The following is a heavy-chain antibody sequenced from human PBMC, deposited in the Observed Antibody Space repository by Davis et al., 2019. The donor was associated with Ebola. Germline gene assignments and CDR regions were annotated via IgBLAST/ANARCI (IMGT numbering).Heavy chain of an antibody. J-gene: IGHJ5*02. CDR3: ASRSRITIFGVVTDKMYNWFDP. CDR1: GYTFTNYG. V-gene: IGHV1-18*04. Sequence: ASVKVSCKASGYTFTNYGITWVRQAPGQGLEWMGWINPHNGNTNYAQNVQGRVIMTSDTATTTAYMEVGSLRSDDTAVYYCASRSRITIFGVVTDKMYNWFDPWGQGTLVTVSS. CDR2: INPHNGNT. D-gene: IGHD3-3*01.